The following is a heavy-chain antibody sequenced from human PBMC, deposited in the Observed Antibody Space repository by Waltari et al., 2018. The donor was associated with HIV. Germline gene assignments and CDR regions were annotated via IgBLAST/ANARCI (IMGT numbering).Heavy chain of an antibody. D-gene: IGHD3-9*01. CDR3: AKEDGPFGDILTGHFAFDY. CDR2: ISWNSRSV. Sequence: EVQLVQSGGGLVQPGRSLRLSCSASGFQFDDYAIHWVRQAPGKGLEWVSCISWNSRSVAYAASVNGRFSGSRDNAKTSVSLQIHSLRTEDTALYYCAKEDGPFGDILTGHFAFDYWGQGVLVTVSS. CDR1: GFQFDDYA. J-gene: IGHJ4*02. V-gene: IGHV3-9*01.